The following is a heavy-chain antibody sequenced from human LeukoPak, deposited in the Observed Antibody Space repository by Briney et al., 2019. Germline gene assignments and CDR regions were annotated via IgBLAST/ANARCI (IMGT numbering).Heavy chain of an antibody. CDR2: IYYSGST. CDR3: ARRVGVDGDTYWYFDL. J-gene: IGHJ2*01. Sequence: PSETLSLTCTVSGGSISSYYWSWIRQPPGKGLEWIGYIYYSGSTNYNPSLKSRVTISVDTSKNQFSLKLSSVTAADTAVYYCARRVGVDGDTYWYFDLWGRGTLVTVSS. D-gene: IGHD4-17*01. CDR1: GGSISSYY. V-gene: IGHV4-59*08.